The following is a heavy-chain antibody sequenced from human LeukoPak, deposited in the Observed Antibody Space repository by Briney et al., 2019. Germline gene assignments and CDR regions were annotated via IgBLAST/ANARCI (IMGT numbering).Heavy chain of an antibody. CDR3: ARPXFPYYXLSGADYQYMDV. CDR1: GTFSXYA. V-gene: IGHV1-69*06. CDR2: TIPIFGTA. D-gene: IGHD2/OR15-2a*01. J-gene: IGHJ6*03. Sequence: GTFSXYAISWVRQAPGQGLEWMGGTIPIFGTANYAQKFQGRVTTTADKSTSTAYMELSSLRSEDTAVYYCARPXFPYYXLSGADYQYMDVWGKGTTVTVSS.